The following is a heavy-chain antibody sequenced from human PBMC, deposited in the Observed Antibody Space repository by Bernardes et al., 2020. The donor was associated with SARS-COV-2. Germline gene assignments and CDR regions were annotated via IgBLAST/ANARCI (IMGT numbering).Heavy chain of an antibody. CDR3: ARDPGLFFTGSFDS. J-gene: IGHJ4*02. V-gene: IGHV4-59*01. CDR2: VYHIGTT. Sequence: SQTLSPTCTVAGGSIPSSYWSWIRQPPGQGLEWIGYVYHIGTTSYNPSLKSRVTISRGTSNTQFSLKLKSVTAADTALYYCARDPGLFFTGSFDSWGPGTLVTVSS. CDR1: GGSIPSSY.